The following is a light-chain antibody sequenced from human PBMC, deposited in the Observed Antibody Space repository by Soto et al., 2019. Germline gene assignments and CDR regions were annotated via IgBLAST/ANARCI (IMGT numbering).Light chain of an antibody. J-gene: IGLJ2*01. CDR1: SSDVGGYNY. CDR3: SSYTSSSTLVV. Sequence: QSVLTQPASVSGSLGQSITISCTGTSSDVGGYNYVSWYQQHPGKAPKLMIYEVSNRPSGVSNRFSGSKSGNTASLTISGLQAEDEADYYCSSYTSSSTLVVFGGGTNLTVL. CDR2: EVS. V-gene: IGLV2-14*01.